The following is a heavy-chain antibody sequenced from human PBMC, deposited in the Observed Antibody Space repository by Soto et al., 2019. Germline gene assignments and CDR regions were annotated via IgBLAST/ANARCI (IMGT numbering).Heavy chain of an antibody. J-gene: IGHJ4*02. V-gene: IGHV3-23*01. Sequence: GGSLRLSCAASGFTFSSYAMSWVRQAPGKGLEWVSAISGSGGSTYYADSVKGRFTISRDNSKNTLYLQMNSLRAEDTAVYYCDKSHSGWYKGGPYYFDYWGQGTLVTVSS. CDR2: ISGSGGST. CDR1: GFTFSSYA. D-gene: IGHD6-19*01. CDR3: DKSHSGWYKGGPYYFDY.